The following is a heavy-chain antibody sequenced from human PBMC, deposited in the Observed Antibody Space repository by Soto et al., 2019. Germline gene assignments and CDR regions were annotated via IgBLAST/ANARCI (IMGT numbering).Heavy chain of an antibody. D-gene: IGHD5-12*01. V-gene: IGHV4-4*07. J-gene: IGHJ5*02. Sequence: QVQLQESGPGLVKPSETLSLTCTVSGASITNNYWSWIRQSAGKGLEYIGRIYSTGSTIYNPSLKSRLTIAIDTSKNQFSLKLNYMAAADTAIYFCARKGYDGGWFDPWGQGILVTVSS. CDR3: ARKGYDGGWFDP. CDR1: GASITNNY. CDR2: IYSTGST.